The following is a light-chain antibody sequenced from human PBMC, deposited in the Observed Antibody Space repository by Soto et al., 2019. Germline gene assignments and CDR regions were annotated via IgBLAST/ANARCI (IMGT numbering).Light chain of an antibody. CDR2: DAS. V-gene: IGKV1-33*01. Sequence: DIQMTQSPSSLSASVGDRVTITCQASQDISNYLIWYQQKPGKAPKLLIYDASNLETGVPSRFSGSGSGTDFILTISSLQPEDPGTYYCQHYDNLPRVTFGPGTKVEIK. CDR3: QHYDNLPRVT. J-gene: IGKJ3*01. CDR1: QDISNY.